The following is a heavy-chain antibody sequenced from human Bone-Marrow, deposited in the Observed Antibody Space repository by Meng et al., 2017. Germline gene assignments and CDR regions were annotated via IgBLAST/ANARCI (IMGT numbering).Heavy chain of an antibody. Sequence: VQLQKWGAGLLKPSETLSLTCAVFGGSLSGYYCNWFRQPPGKGLEWTGGSDHFGNTIYNPSLKGRLTISVDTSKNQISLRLSSVIAADTAVYYCVYFWSGYFTSGQGTLVTVSS. CDR3: VYFWSGYFT. CDR1: GGSLSGYY. J-gene: IGHJ5*02. D-gene: IGHD3-3*01. V-gene: IGHV4-34*01. CDR2: SDHFGNT.